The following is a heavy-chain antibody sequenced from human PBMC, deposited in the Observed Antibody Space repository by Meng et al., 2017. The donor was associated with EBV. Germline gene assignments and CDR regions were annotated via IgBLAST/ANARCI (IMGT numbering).Heavy chain of an antibody. CDR3: WGDLNYGSY. CDR1: GFSFRDSA. D-gene: IGHD3-16*01. CDR2: VETKTSKYAT. J-gene: IGHJ4*02. Sequence: GPLVERGGGLVQPGGSLTPSCGALGFSFRDSAMHWVRQASGKGLEWVGRVETKTSKYATAYAASVKGRFSVSRDDSKNMVFLEMNSLKTEDTARYYCWGDLNYGSYWGLGTLVTVSS. V-gene: IGHV3-73*01.